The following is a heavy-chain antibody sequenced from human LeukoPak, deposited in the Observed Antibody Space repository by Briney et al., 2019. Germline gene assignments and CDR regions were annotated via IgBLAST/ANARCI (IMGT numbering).Heavy chain of an antibody. CDR1: GYTFTGYY. Sequence: GASVKVSCKASGYTFTGYYMHWVRQAPGQGLEWMGRINPNSGGTNYAQKFQGRVTMTRDTSISTAYMELSRLRSDDTAVYYCARAHSTVPAAMAVDYWGQGTLVTVSS. CDR3: ARAHSTVPAAMAVDY. J-gene: IGHJ4*02. D-gene: IGHD2-2*01. V-gene: IGHV1-2*06. CDR2: INPNSGGT.